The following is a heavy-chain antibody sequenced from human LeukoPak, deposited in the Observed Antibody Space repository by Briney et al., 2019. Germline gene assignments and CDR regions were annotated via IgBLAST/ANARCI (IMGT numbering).Heavy chain of an antibody. CDR1: GYTFTGYY. CDR3: ARDPSGSSSRFDY. CDR2: INPNSGGT. D-gene: IGHD6-13*01. Sequence: GASVKVSCKASGYTFTGYYMHWVRQALGQGLEWMGWINPNSGGTNYAQKFQGWVTMTRDTSISTAYMELSRLRSDDTAVYYCARDPSGSSSRFDYWGQGTLVTVSS. V-gene: IGHV1-2*04. J-gene: IGHJ4*02.